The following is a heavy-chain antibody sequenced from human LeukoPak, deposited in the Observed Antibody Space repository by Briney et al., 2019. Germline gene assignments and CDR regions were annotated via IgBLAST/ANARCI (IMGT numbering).Heavy chain of an antibody. J-gene: IGHJ6*02. V-gene: IGHV1-8*02. CDR2: MNPNSGNT. CDR3: ARVGGSGSYYYGMDV. CDR1: GYTFTIYD. D-gene: IGHD3-10*01. Sequence: ASVKVSCKASGYTFTIYDINWVRQGTGQRLEWRGWMNPNSGNTGYAQKFQGRVTMTRNTSISTAYMERSSLRSEDTAVYYCARVGGSGSYYYGMDVWGQGTTVTVSS.